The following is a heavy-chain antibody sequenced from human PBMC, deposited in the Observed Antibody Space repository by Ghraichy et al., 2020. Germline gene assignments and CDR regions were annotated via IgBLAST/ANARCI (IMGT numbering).Heavy chain of an antibody. CDR1: GFTFSSYW. CDR2: IKQDGSEK. J-gene: IGHJ4*02. V-gene: IGHV3-7*01. D-gene: IGHD6-13*01. CDR3: ARAGRYSSSWHFDY. Sequence: GGSLRLSCAASGFTFSSYWMSWVRQAPGKGLEWVANIKQDGSEKYYVDSVKGRFTISRDNAKNSLYLQMNSLRAEDTAVYYCARAGRYSSSWHFDYWGQVFLVTASS.